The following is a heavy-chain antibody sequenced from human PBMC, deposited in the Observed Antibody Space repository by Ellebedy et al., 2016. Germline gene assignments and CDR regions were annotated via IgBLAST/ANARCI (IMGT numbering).Heavy chain of an antibody. CDR1: GFTFSSYS. J-gene: IGHJ4*02. V-gene: IGHV3-21*01. D-gene: IGHD6-19*01. Sequence: GESLKISCAASGFTFSSYSMNWVRQAPGKGLEWVSSISSSSSYIYYADSVKGRFTISRDNAKNSLYLQMNSLRAEDTAVYYCARDTQWLPRGLDYWGQGTLVTVSS. CDR2: ISSSSSYI. CDR3: ARDTQWLPRGLDY.